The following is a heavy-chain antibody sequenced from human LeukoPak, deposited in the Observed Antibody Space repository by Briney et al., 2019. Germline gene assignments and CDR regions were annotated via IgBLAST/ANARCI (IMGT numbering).Heavy chain of an antibody. CDR2: ISGSGGNT. J-gene: IGHJ4*02. Sequence: GGSLRLSCAASGFTFSSYAMSWVRQAPGKGLEWVSGISGSGGNTYYADSVKGRFTVSRDNSKNTLYLQMNSLRADDTAVYYCAKETFYYGSGSFMGYWGQGTLVTVSS. CDR3: AKETFYYGSGSFMGY. CDR1: GFTFSSYA. V-gene: IGHV3-23*01. D-gene: IGHD3-10*01.